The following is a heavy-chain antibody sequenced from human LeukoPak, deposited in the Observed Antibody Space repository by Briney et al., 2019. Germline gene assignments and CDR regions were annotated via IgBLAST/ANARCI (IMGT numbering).Heavy chain of an antibody. J-gene: IGHJ5*02. CDR1: GYTFTSYG. D-gene: IGHD2-2*02. CDR2: ISAYNGNT. Sequence: ASVKVSCKAPGYTFTSYGISWVRQAPGQGLEWMGWISAYNGNTNYAQKLQGRVTMTTDTSTSTAYMELRSLRSDDTAVYYCARDGRVVVPAAIPGRTRFDPWGQGTLVTVSS. CDR3: ARDGRVVVPAAIPGRTRFDP. V-gene: IGHV1-18*01.